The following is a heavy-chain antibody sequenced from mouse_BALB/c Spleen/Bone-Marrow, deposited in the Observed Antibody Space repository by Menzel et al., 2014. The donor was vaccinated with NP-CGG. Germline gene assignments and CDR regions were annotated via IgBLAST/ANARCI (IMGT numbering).Heavy chain of an antibody. Sequence: EVQGVESGGGLVQPGGSLKLSCAASGFDFSRYWMSWVRQSPGKGLEWIGEINPDSSTINYTPSLKDKFIISRDNAKNTLYLQMSKVRSEDKALYYCASLNYYGNLCVWDAGTTVTVSS. V-gene: IGHV4-1*02. CDR1: GFDFSRYW. CDR2: INPDSSTI. D-gene: IGHD1-1*01. CDR3: ASLNYYGNLCV. J-gene: IGHJ1*01.